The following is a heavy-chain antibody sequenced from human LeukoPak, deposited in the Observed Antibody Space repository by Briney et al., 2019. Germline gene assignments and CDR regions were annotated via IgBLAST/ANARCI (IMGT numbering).Heavy chain of an antibody. J-gene: IGHJ4*02. V-gene: IGHV1-69*04. CDR2: IIPILGIA. CDR3: ARVSDGYNYKDDY. Sequence: ALVKVSCKASGGTFSSYAISWVRQAPGQGLEWMGRIIPILGIANYAQKFQGRVTITADKSTSTAYMELSSLRSEDTAVYYCARVSDGYNYKDDYWGQGTLVTVSS. D-gene: IGHD5-24*01. CDR1: GGTFSSYA.